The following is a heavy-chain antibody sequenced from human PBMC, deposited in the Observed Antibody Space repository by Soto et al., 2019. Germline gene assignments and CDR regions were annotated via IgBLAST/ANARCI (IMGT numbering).Heavy chain of an antibody. J-gene: IGHJ1*01. CDR2: IYYSGST. Sequence: QVQLQESGPGLVKPSQTLSLTCTVSGGSVSGGVYYWNWIRQHPEKGLEWIGYIYYSGSTYYNPSLRSRVTPSADTSKNQFSLKLSSVTVADTAVYYCARSSVAGAGYFQHWGQGTQVIVSS. V-gene: IGHV4-31*03. CDR3: ARSSVAGAGYFQH. D-gene: IGHD6-19*01. CDR1: GGSVSGGVYY.